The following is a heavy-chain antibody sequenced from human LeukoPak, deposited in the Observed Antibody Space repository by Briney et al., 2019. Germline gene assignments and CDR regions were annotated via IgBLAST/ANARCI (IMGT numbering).Heavy chain of an antibody. CDR2: ISGSSSGI. D-gene: IGHD2-2*01. V-gene: IGHV3-21*01. Sequence: GGSLRLSCAASGFTFSSYTMNWVRQAPGKGLEWVSSISGSSSGIYYADSVRGRFTISRDNAKNSLYLRMNSLRAEDTAVYYCARDRGEGYCGSTSCYFSFDYWGQGTLVTVSS. J-gene: IGHJ4*02. CDR1: GFTFSSYT. CDR3: ARDRGEGYCGSTSCYFSFDY.